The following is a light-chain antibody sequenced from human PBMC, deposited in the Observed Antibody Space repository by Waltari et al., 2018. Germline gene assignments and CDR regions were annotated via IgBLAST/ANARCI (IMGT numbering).Light chain of an antibody. Sequence: DIQVTQSPSSLSASVGGRVTLTCRSSQDISKSLAWYQQKPGKIPKLLIYDASTLQSGVSSRFSGSGSGTDFTLTISNLQPEDVATYYCQRYNSVPPLTFGGGTKVEIK. J-gene: IGKJ4*01. CDR1: QDISKS. CDR2: DAS. V-gene: IGKV1-27*01. CDR3: QRYNSVPPLT.